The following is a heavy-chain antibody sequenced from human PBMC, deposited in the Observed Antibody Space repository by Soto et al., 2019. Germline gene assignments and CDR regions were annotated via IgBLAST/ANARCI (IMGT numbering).Heavy chain of an antibody. V-gene: IGHV3-23*01. Sequence: EVQLLESGGGLVQPGGSLRLSCAASGFTFSSYAMSWVRQAPGKGLEWVSAISGSGGSTYYADSVKGRFTISRDNSNNTLYLQMNSLRADDTAVYYCAKVGGAVGATTSREAFDIWGQGTMVTVSS. D-gene: IGHD1-26*01. CDR2: ISGSGGST. CDR3: AKVGGAVGATTSREAFDI. CDR1: GFTFSSYA. J-gene: IGHJ3*02.